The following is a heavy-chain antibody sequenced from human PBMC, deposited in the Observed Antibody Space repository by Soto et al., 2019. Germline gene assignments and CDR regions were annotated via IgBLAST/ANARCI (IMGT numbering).Heavy chain of an antibody. CDR3: ARRRHYDILTGYYPHAYYYYGMDV. D-gene: IGHD3-9*01. J-gene: IGHJ6*02. V-gene: IGHV1-69*13. CDR2: IIPIFGTA. Sequence: ASVKVSCKASGGTFSSYAISWVRQAPGQGLEWMGGIIPIFGTANYAQKFQGRVTITADESTSTAYMELSSLRSEDTAVYYCARRRHYDILTGYYPHAYYYYGMDVWGQGTTVTVSS. CDR1: GGTFSSYA.